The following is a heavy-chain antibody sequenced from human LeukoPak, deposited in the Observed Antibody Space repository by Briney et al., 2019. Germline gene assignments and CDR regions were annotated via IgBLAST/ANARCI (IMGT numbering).Heavy chain of an antibody. CDR2: TRYDGTNE. V-gene: IGHV3-30*02. CDR1: GITFTTYG. CDR3: ARESPGIAAAGRDYYYYMDV. Sequence: GGSLRLSCVASGITFTTYGMHWARQAPGKGLEWVAFTRYDGTNEYYADPVKGRFTISRDNSKNTLYVQMNSLRAEDTAVYYCARESPGIAAAGRDYYYYMDVWGKGTTVTVSS. J-gene: IGHJ6*03. D-gene: IGHD6-13*01.